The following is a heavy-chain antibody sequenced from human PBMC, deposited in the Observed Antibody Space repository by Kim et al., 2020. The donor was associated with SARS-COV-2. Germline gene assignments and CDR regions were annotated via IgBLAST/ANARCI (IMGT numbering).Heavy chain of an antibody. D-gene: IGHD2-2*02. CDR3: ARDPPYCSSTSCYNYYYYGMDV. J-gene: IGHJ6*02. CDR1: GYTFTSYD. Sequence: ASVKVSCKASGYTFTSYDINWVRQATGQGLEWMGWMNPNSGNTGYAQKFQGRVTMTRNTSISTAYMELSSLRSEDTAVYYCARDPPYCSSTSCYNYYYYGMDVWGQGTTVTVSS. CDR2: MNPNSGNT. V-gene: IGHV1-8*01.